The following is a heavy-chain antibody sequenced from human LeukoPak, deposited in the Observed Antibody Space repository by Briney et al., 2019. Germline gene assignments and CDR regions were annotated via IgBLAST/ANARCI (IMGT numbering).Heavy chain of an antibody. J-gene: IGHJ6*02. V-gene: IGHV3-30*03. CDR3: ASMDV. CDR1: GFPFSSYG. CDR2: ISYDGSNK. Sequence: PGRSLRLSCAASGFPFSSYGMHWVRQAPGKGLEWVAVISYDGSNKYYADSVKGRFTISRDNSKNTLYLQMNSLRAEDTAVYYCASMDVWGQGTTVTVSS.